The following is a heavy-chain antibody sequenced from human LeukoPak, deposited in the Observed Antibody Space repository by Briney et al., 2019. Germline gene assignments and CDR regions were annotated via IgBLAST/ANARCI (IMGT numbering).Heavy chain of an antibody. CDR1: GYTFTGYY. Sequence: ASVKVSCKASGYTFTGYYMHWVRQAPGQGLEWMGWINPNSGGTNYAQKFQGRVTITADKSTSTAYMELSSLRSEDTAVYYCARDRRMAEVAFDTWGQGTMVTVSS. V-gene: IGHV1-2*02. CDR2: INPNSGGT. D-gene: IGHD5-24*01. CDR3: ARDRRMAEVAFDT. J-gene: IGHJ3*02.